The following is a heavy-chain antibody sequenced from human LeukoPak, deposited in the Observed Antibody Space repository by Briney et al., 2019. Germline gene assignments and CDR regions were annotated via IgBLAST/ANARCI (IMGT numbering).Heavy chain of an antibody. V-gene: IGHV1-69*05. CDR1: GGIFSSYA. Sequence: SVKVSFKASGGIFSSYAISWVRQAPGQGLEWMGGIIPIFGTANYAQKFQGRVTITTDESTSTAYMELSSLRSEDTAVYYCARDGPTTVTNMDAFDIWGQGTMVTVSS. J-gene: IGHJ3*02. D-gene: IGHD4-11*01. CDR3: ARDGPTTVTNMDAFDI. CDR2: IIPIFGTA.